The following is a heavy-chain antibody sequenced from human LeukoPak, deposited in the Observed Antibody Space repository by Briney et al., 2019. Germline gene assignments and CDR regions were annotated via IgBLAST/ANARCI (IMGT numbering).Heavy chain of an antibody. J-gene: IGHJ4*02. V-gene: IGHV3-66*01. CDR3: ARDKVLRFLEWFQSYYFDY. CDR2: IYSGGTT. Sequence: GGSLRLSCAASGFTVSSSYMTWVRQAPGKGLEWVSVIYSGGTTYYADSVKGRFTISRDNSKDTLYLQMNSLRAEDTAVYYCARDKVLRFLEWFQSYYFDYWGQGTLVTVSS. D-gene: IGHD3-3*01. CDR1: GFTVSSSY.